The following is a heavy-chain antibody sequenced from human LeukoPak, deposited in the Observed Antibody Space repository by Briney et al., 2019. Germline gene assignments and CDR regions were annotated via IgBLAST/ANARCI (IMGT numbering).Heavy chain of an antibody. CDR1: GGSFSGYY. Sequence: PSETLSLTCALYGGSFSGYYLSWIRQPPGKGLEWIGEINHSGSTNYNPSLKSRVTISVDTSKNQSSLKLSSVTAADTAVYYCARDSYDSSGSDYWGQGTLVTVSS. D-gene: IGHD3-22*01. CDR3: ARDSYDSSGSDY. CDR2: INHSGST. V-gene: IGHV4-34*01. J-gene: IGHJ4*02.